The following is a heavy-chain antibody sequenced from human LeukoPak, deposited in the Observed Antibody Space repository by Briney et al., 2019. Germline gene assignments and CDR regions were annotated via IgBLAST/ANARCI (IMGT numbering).Heavy chain of an antibody. CDR3: TREAILTGYPYDY. D-gene: IGHD3-9*01. CDR2: ISSNGGST. CDR1: GFTFSSYG. J-gene: IGHJ4*02. Sequence: GGSLRLSCGASGFTFSSYGMFWIRQAPGKGLEYVSAISSNGGSTYYANSVKGRFTISRDNSKNTLYLQMGSLGAEDMAVYYCTREAILTGYPYDYWGQGTLGTVSA. V-gene: IGHV3-64*01.